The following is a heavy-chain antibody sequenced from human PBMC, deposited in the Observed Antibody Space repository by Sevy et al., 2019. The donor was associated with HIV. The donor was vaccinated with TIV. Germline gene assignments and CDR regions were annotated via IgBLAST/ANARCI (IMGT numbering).Heavy chain of an antibody. CDR1: GFPFNDHA. CDR2: VSWNSRNI. J-gene: IGHJ6*02. V-gene: IGHV3-9*01. CDR3: AKDINRGCDGINCYPYYYYFYGLDV. D-gene: IGHD2-21*01. Sequence: GGSLRLSCAASGFPFNDHAMHWVRQVPGKGLEWVLGVSWNSRNIGYADSVKGRFTISRDNANHFLYLEMNSLRPEDTAFYYCAKDINRGCDGINCYPYYYYFYGLDVWGQGTTVTVSS.